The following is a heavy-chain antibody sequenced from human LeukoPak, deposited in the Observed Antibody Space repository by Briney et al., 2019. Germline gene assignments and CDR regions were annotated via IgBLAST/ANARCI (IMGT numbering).Heavy chain of an antibody. CDR2: IYTSGST. CDR1: GGSISSYY. J-gene: IGHJ3*02. CDR3: ARDIGIVVVPAAIDAFDI. D-gene: IGHD2-2*01. Sequence: SETLSLTCTVSGGSISSYYWSWIRQPAGKGLEWIGRIYTSGSTNYNPSLKSRVTMSVDTSKNQFSLKLSSVTAADTAVYYCARDIGIVVVPAAIDAFDIWGQGTMVTVSS. V-gene: IGHV4-4*07.